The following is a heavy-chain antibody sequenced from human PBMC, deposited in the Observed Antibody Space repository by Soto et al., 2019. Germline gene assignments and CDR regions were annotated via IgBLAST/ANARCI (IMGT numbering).Heavy chain of an antibody. Sequence: PGGSLRLSCAASGFTFSSYAMHWVRQAPGKGLEWVAVISYDGSNKYYADSVKGRFTISRDNSKNMLYLQMNSLRAEDTAVYYCARDQGESYSYPYYGMDVWGQGTTVTVSS. CDR2: ISYDGSNK. CDR1: GFTFSSYA. D-gene: IGHD1-26*01. CDR3: ARDQGESYSYPYYGMDV. J-gene: IGHJ6*02. V-gene: IGHV3-30-3*01.